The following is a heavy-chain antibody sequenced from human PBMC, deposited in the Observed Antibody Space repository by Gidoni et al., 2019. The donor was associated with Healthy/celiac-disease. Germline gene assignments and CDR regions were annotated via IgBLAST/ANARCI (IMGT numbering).Heavy chain of an antibody. CDR2: IYYSGST. CDR1: GGSISSSSYY. J-gene: IGHJ5*02. V-gene: IGHV4-39*01. CDR3: ARRVVPAAQVDP. Sequence: QLQLQESGPGLVKPSETLSLTCTVSGGSISSSSYYWGWIRQPPGKGLEWIGSIYYSGSTYYNPSLKSRVTISVDTSKNQFSLKLSSVTAADTAVYYCARRVVPAAQVDPWGQGTLVTVSS. D-gene: IGHD2-2*01.